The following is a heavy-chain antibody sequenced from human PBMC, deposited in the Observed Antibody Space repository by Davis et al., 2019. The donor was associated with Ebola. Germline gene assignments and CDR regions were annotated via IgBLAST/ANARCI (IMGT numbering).Heavy chain of an antibody. CDR2: VILKSGAT. J-gene: IGHJ4*02. V-gene: IGHV1-2*06. CDR1: RYTFPDYN. CDR3: ARGHNYAHEY. Sequence: ASVTVSCLASRYTFPDYNIQWLRQAPGQGLEWLGRVILKSGATNYAQKFQGRVTINRDTSISTVYMELSSLRYDDTAEYYCARGHNYAHEYWGQGTLVSVSS. D-gene: IGHD4-11*01.